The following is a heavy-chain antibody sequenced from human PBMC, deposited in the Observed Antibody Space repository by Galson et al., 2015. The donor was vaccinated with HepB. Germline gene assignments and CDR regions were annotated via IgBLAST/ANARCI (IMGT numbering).Heavy chain of an antibody. CDR2: IVPFYGTA. Sequence: SVKVSCKASGGTFSTYAFSWVRQAPGQGLEWMGGIVPFYGTADYAQKFQGRVTISADKSTSIVYIELSSLRSDDTAVYYCSRGGGGTVTQDYYYYGMDVWGQGTTVTVSS. D-gene: IGHD4-11*01. V-gene: IGHV1-69*06. CDR1: GGTFSTYA. J-gene: IGHJ6*02. CDR3: SRGGGGTVTQDYYYYGMDV.